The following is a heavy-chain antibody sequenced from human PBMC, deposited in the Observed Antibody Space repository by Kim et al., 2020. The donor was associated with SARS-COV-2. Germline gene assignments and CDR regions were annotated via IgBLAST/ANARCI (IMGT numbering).Heavy chain of an antibody. CDR1: GGSFSGYY. CDR3: ARGPSAYYYYGMDV. CDR2: INHSGST. Sequence: SETLSLTCAVYGGSFSGYYWSWIRQPPGKGLEWIGEINHSGSTNYNPSLKSRVTISVDTSKNQFSLKLSSVTAADTAVYYCARGPSAYYYYGMDVWGQGTTVTVSS. V-gene: IGHV4-34*01. J-gene: IGHJ6*02.